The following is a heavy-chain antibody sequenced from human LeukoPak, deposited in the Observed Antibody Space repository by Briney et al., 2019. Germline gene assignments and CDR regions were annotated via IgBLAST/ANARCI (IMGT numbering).Heavy chain of an antibody. CDR1: GFSLRAYD. D-gene: IGHD3-10*01. V-gene: IGHV3-23*01. CDR2: INGGGDIM. Sequence: GGSLRLSCAASGFSLRAYDLIWVRQAPGKGLDWVSIINGGGDIMMYEDSVKGRFTISRDNSKNTFYLQMNSLRVEDTAVYYCAIRDRGYGLDIWGQGTMVTVSS. J-gene: IGHJ3*02. CDR3: AIRDRGYGLDI.